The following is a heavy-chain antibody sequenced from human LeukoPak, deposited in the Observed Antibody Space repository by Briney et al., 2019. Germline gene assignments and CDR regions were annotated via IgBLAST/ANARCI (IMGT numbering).Heavy chain of an antibody. CDR2: ISAYNGNT. Sequence: RASVKVSCKASGYTFTSYGISWVRQAPGQGLEWMGWISAYNGNTNYAQKLQGRVTMTTDTSTSTAYMELRSLRADDTAVYYCASLILRDFWDQGYFDYWGQGTLVTVSS. D-gene: IGHD3-3*01. V-gene: IGHV1-18*01. CDR3: ASLILRDFWDQGYFDY. J-gene: IGHJ4*02. CDR1: GYTFTSYG.